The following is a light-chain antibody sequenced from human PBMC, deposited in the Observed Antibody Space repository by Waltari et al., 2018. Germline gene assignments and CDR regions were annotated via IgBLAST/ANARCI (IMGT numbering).Light chain of an antibody. J-gene: IGKJ4*01. CDR3: QQCNSYLLT. CDR1: QSIGSS. CDR2: EAS. Sequence: DIQMTQSPSTLSASVGDRVTITCRASQSIGSSLAWYQQKPGKAPKVVIYEASSLESGVPSRFSGSGSGTEFTLTINSLQPDDFATYYCQQCNSYLLTFGGGTKVEIK. V-gene: IGKV1-5*03.